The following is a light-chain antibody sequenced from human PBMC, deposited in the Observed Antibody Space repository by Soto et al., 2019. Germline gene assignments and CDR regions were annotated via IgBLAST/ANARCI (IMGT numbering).Light chain of an antibody. J-gene: IGKJ2*01. CDR1: QGISNY. V-gene: IGKV1-27*01. CDR3: QRYDSAPYT. CDR2: AAS. Sequence: DIQMTQSPSSLSTSVGDRVTITCRASQGISNYLAWYQRKPGNVPKLLIYAASTLQSGVPSRFSGSGSGTDFTLTITSLQPEDVATYYCQRYDSAPYTFGLGTKLEIK.